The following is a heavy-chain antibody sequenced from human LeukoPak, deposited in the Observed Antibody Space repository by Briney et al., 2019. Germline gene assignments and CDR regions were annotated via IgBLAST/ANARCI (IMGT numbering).Heavy chain of an antibody. Sequence: GGSLRLSCAASGLTFSIHWMSWIRQAPGKGLEWVSYISSSGSTIYYADSVKGRFTISRDNAKNSLYLQMNSLRAEDTAVYYCARGRVRTVTTFDYWGQGTLVTVSS. V-gene: IGHV3-11*04. CDR1: GLTFSIHW. CDR2: ISSSGSTI. J-gene: IGHJ4*02. D-gene: IGHD4-17*01. CDR3: ARGRVRTVTTFDY.